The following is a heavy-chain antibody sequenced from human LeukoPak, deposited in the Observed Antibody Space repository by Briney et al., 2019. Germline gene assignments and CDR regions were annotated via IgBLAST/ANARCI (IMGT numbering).Heavy chain of an antibody. Sequence: GGSLRLSCAASGFIFSRDAMSWVRQAPGKGLEWVSDISGSGGTTYYADSVTGRFTISRDNSKNTLYLQLNSLRAEDTAVYYCAKGEMATMSYWGQGTLVTVSS. J-gene: IGHJ4*02. CDR2: ISGSGGTT. CDR1: GFIFSRDA. CDR3: AKGEMATMSY. V-gene: IGHV3-23*01. D-gene: IGHD5-24*01.